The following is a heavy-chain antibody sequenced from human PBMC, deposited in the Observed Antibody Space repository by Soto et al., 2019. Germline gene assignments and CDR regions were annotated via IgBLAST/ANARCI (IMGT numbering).Heavy chain of an antibody. CDR1: GGSISSSSYY. CDR3: ARRTIFGLNWFDP. Sequence: SETQSLTCTVSGGSISSSSYYWGWIRQPPGKGLEWIGSIYYSGSTYYNPSLKSRVTIPVDTSKNQFSLKLSSVTAADTAVYYCARRTIFGLNWFDPWGQGTLVTISS. CDR2: IYYSGST. V-gene: IGHV4-39*01. J-gene: IGHJ5*02. D-gene: IGHD3-3*01.